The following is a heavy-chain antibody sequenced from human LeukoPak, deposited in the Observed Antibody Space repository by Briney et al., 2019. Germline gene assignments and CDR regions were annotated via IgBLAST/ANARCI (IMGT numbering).Heavy chain of an antibody. CDR3: ARAPPHYYDSSGYYDR. Sequence: SETLSLTCTVSGGSISSYYWSWIRQPPGKGLEWIGYIYYSGSTNYNPSLKSRVTISVDTSKNQFSLKLSSVTAADTAVYYCARAPPHYYDSSGYYDRWGQGTLVTVSS. J-gene: IGHJ4*02. V-gene: IGHV4-59*01. CDR1: GGSISSYY. CDR2: IYYSGST. D-gene: IGHD3-22*01.